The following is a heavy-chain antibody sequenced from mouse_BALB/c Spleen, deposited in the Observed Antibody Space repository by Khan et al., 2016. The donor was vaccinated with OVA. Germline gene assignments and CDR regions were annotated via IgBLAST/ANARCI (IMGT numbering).Heavy chain of an antibody. CDR2: ISSGGDYT. CDR1: GFTFSSYS. D-gene: IGHD2-12*01. CDR3: ACYLTWSFAY. J-gene: IGHJ3*01. Sequence: EVELVESGGDLVKPGGSLKLSCAASGFTFSSYSMSWVRQTPDKRLEWVASISSGGDYTYYPDIVKGRFTISRDNAKKTLYLQMSSLKSEDTDMYYWACYLTWSFAYWGQGTLVTVSA. V-gene: IGHV5-6*01.